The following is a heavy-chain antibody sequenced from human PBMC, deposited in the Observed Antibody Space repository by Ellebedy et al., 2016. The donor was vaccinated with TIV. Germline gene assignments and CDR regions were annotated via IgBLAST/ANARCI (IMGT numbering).Heavy chain of an antibody. CDR3: ARGRNYYDSSGYYLS. CDR2: ISAYNGNT. D-gene: IGHD3-22*01. Sequence: AASVKVSCKASGYTFTSYGISWVRQAPGQGLEWMGWISAYNGNTNYPQKRQGRVTMTTDTSTSTAYMELRSLRSDDTAVYYGARGRNYYDSSGYYLSWGQGTLVTVSS. J-gene: IGHJ4*02. V-gene: IGHV1-18*01. CDR1: GYTFTSYG.